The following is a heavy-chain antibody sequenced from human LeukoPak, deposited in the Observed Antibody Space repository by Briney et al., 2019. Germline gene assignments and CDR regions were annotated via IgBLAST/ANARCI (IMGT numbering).Heavy chain of an antibody. V-gene: IGHV4-34*01. Sequence: SETLSLTCVVSGGSLSGYYWSWIRQSPGKGLEWIGEINHSGSTSYNPSLKRRVSISLDTSKQHFSLNLNSVTAADTAVVFCARGRGARAITDYYYGLDVWGQGTTVAVSS. J-gene: IGHJ6*02. CDR2: INHSGST. CDR1: GGSLSGYY. CDR3: ARGRGARAITDYYYGLDV. D-gene: IGHD2-2*01.